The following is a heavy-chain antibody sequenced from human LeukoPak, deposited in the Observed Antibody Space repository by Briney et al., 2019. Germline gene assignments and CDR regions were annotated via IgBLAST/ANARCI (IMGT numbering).Heavy chain of an antibody. CDR1: GFTFDDYG. Sequence: GGSLRLSYAPSGFTFDDYGIRGVRQAPGKGLEWVSGINWNGGSTGYADSVKGRFTISRDNAKNSLYLQMNSLRAEDTALYYCATVVRDLCYYYMDVWGKGTTVTVSS. V-gene: IGHV3-20*03. CDR3: ATVVRDLCYYYMDV. J-gene: IGHJ6*03. D-gene: IGHD3-10*01. CDR2: INWNGGST.